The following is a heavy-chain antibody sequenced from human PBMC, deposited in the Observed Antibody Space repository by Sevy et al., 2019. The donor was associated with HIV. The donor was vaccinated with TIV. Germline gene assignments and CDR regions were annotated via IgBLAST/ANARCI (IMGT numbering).Heavy chain of an antibody. CDR2: IHWDGSVT. CDR3: AKSAVLAGYQLHFGY. CDR1: GFTFDDYA. D-gene: IGHD3-9*01. V-gene: IGHV3-43D*04. Sequence: GGSLRLSCAASGFTFDDYAMHWVRQSPGKGLEWVSVIHWDGSVTYYADFAKGRFTVSRDNRNNSLSLQMNSLRHDDSGFYYCAKSAVLAGYQLHFGYWGQRTRVTVSS. J-gene: IGHJ4*02.